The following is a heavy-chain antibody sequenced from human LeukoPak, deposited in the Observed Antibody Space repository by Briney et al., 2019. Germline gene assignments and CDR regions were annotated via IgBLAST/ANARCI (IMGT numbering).Heavy chain of an antibody. V-gene: IGHV3-23*01. D-gene: IGHD3-10*01. Sequence: AGSLPVSRAASGFIFSNYAMTWVRQAPGKGLQWVSTITSGGNTYYADSVKGRFTISRDNSKNTLYLQMNSLRAEDTAVYYCAKDFTVRGVKFDYWGPGKLVTVSS. CDR3: AKDFTVRGVKFDY. CDR1: GFIFSNYA. J-gene: IGHJ4*02. CDR2: ITSGGNT.